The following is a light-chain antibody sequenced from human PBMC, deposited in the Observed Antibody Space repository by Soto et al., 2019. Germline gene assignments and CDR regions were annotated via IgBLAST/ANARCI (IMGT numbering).Light chain of an antibody. CDR1: QSVSGD. CDR2: DAS. CDR3: QQYNNWPIT. J-gene: IGKJ5*01. Sequence: ELVLTQSPATLAVSPGERATLSYRASQSVSGDLAWYHHKPGQAPRLLSYDASTRALDTPARFAGSGAGTDFTLTISSLKSEDFAVYFCQQYNNWPITFGQGTRLEIK. V-gene: IGKV3-15*01.